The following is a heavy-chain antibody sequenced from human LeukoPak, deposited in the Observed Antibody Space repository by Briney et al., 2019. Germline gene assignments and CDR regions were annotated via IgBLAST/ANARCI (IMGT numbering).Heavy chain of an antibody. CDR1: GGSISSSSYF. Sequence: SGTLSLTCTVSGGSISSSSYFWGWIRQPPGKGLVWIGSIFYSGSTYYNPSLNSRVTISIDTSKNQFSLRLSSVTAADTAVYYCARQMNTVTADYWGQGTLVTVSS. CDR3: ARQMNTVTADY. V-gene: IGHV4-39*01. CDR2: IFYSGST. D-gene: IGHD4-17*01. J-gene: IGHJ4*02.